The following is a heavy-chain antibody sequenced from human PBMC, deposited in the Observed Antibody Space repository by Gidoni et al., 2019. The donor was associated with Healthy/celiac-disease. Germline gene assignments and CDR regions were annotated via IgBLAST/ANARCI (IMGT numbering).Heavy chain of an antibody. V-gene: IGHV3-30-3*01. CDR2: ISYDGSNK. CDR3: ARDSTIQSYYYDSSGPPALGV. CDR1: GFHFSSYA. D-gene: IGHD3-22*01. Sequence: QVQLVESGGGVVQPGRSLRLSCAASGFHFSSYAMHWVRQAPGKGLEWVAVISYDGSNKYYADSVKGRFTISRDNSKNTLYLQMNSLRAEDTAVYYCARDSTIQSYYYDSSGPPALGVWGKGTTVTVSS. J-gene: IGHJ6*04.